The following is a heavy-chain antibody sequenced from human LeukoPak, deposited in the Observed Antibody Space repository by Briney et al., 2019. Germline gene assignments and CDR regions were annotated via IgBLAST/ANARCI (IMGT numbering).Heavy chain of an antibody. V-gene: IGHV4-38-2*02. J-gene: IGHJ4*02. CDR1: GYSISSGYY. Sequence: SETLSLTCAVSGYSISSGYYWGWIRQPPGKGLEWIGSIYHSGSTYCNPSLKSRVTISVDTSKNQFSLKLSSVTAADTAVYYCARERGPPQAYCGGDCYSYFDYWGQGTLVTVSS. D-gene: IGHD2-21*02. CDR2: IYHSGST. CDR3: ARERGPPQAYCGGDCYSYFDY.